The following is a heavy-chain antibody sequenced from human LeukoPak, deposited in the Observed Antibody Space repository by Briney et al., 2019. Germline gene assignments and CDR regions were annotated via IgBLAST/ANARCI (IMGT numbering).Heavy chain of an antibody. CDR2: ISYDGSNK. CDR1: GFTFSSYG. Sequence: GGSLRLSCAASGFTFSSYGMHWVRQAPGKGLEWVAVISYDGSNKYYADSVKGRFTISRDNSKNTLYLQMNSLRAEDTAVYYCAKVQYYDFWSGYWDGEHKHYFDYWGQGTLVTVSS. CDR3: AKVQYYDFWSGYWDGEHKHYFDY. D-gene: IGHD3-3*01. J-gene: IGHJ4*02. V-gene: IGHV3-30*18.